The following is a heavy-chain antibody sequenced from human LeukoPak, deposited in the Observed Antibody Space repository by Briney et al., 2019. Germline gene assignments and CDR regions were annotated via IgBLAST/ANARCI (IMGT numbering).Heavy chain of an antibody. Sequence: SETLSLTCTVSGGSISSGSYYWSWIRQPAGKGLEWIGRIYTSGSTNYNPSLKSRVTISVDTSKNQFSLKLSSVTAADTAVYYCARGGDIAIDYWGQGTLVTVSS. CDR2: IYTSGST. CDR1: GGSISSGSYY. J-gene: IGHJ4*02. CDR3: ARGGDIAIDY. V-gene: IGHV4-61*02. D-gene: IGHD6-13*01.